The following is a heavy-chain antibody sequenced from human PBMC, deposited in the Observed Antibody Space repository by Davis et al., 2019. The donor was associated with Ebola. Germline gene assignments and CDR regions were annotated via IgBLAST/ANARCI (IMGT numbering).Heavy chain of an antibody. Sequence: GGSLRLSCRGSGFTFGDYPLTWVRQAPGKGLECVGIIRSNAYGGTADYAASVKGRFTISRDDSNSVAYLQMNSLKSEDTGVYYCSRRTALPPLYYQYGMDVWGKGTPVTVSS. CDR3: SRRTALPPLYYQYGMDV. V-gene: IGHV3-49*04. CDR2: IRSNAYGGTA. D-gene: IGHD3-10*01. J-gene: IGHJ6*03. CDR1: GFTFGDYP.